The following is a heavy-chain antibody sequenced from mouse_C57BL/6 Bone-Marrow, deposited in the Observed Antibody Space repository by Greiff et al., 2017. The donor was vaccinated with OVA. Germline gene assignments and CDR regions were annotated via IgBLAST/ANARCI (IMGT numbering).Heavy chain of an antibody. CDR2: INPYNGDT. D-gene: IGHD2-3*01. J-gene: IGHJ2*01. CDR1: GYSFTGYF. CDR3: ARFGRYDGYPYYFDY. Sequence: VQLQQSGPELVKPGDSVKISCKASGYSFTGYFMNWVMQSHGKSLEWIGRINPYNGDTFYNQKFKGKATLTVDKSSSTAHMELRSLTSEDSAVYYGARFGRYDGYPYYFDYWGQGTTLTVSS. V-gene: IGHV1-20*01.